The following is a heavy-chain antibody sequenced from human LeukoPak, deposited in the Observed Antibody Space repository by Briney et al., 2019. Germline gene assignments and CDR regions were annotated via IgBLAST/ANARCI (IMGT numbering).Heavy chain of an antibody. V-gene: IGHV4-61*05. D-gene: IGHD5-12*01. CDR3: ARVGPRYYDYADAFDI. CDR1: GGSISSSIYY. Sequence: SETLSLTCTVSGGSISSSIYYWGWIRQPPGKGLEWIGYIYYSGSTNYNPSLKSRVTISVDTSKNQFSLKLSSVTAADTAVYYCARVGPRYYDYADAFDIWGQGTMVTVSS. CDR2: IYYSGST. J-gene: IGHJ3*02.